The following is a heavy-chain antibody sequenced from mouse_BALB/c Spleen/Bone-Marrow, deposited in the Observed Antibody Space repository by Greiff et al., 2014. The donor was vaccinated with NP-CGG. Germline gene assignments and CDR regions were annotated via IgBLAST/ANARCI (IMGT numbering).Heavy chain of an antibody. CDR1: GYSFTGYF. CDR3: ARSGYYGSSYFDY. V-gene: IGHV1-20*02. Sequence: VQLQQSGSELVKPGASVKISCKASGYSFTGYFMNWVMQSHGKSLEWIGRINPYNGDTFYNQKFKGKATLTVDKSSSTARMELRSLASEDSAVYYCARSGYYGSSYFDYWGQGTTLTVSS. J-gene: IGHJ2*01. D-gene: IGHD1-1*01. CDR2: INPYNGDT.